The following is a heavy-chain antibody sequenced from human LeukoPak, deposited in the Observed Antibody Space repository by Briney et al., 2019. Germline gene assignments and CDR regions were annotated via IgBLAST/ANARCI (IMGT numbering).Heavy chain of an antibody. CDR2: ISSSSSYI. CDR3: AREHDYGDREYFQH. D-gene: IGHD4-17*01. Sequence: GGSLRLSCAASGFTFSSYSMNWVRQAPGKGLEWVSSISSSSSYIYYADSVKGRFTISRDNAKNSLYLQMNSLRAEDTAVYYCAREHDYGDREYFQHWGQAPWSPSPQ. V-gene: IGHV3-21*01. J-gene: IGHJ1*01. CDR1: GFTFSSYS.